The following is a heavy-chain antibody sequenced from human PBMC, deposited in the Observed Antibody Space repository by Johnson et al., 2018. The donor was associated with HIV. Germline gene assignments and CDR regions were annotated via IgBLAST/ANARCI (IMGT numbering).Heavy chain of an antibody. J-gene: IGHJ3*01. CDR3: ARDGKYSSIGPDAFDV. D-gene: IGHD6-13*01. CDR1: GFTFSGYW. CDR2: LKQDGSEK. Sequence: VQLVESGGGLVQPGGSLILSCAASGFTFSGYWMSWVRQAPGKGLEWVANLKQDGSEKYYADSVKDRFTISRDHSENTLYLQMNSLRPEDTAVYFCARDGKYSSIGPDAFDVWGQGTMVAVSS. V-gene: IGHV3-7*01.